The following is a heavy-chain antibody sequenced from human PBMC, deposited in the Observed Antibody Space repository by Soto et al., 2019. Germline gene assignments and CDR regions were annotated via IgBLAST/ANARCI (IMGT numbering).Heavy chain of an antibody. D-gene: IGHD2-15*01. J-gene: IGHJ4*02. CDR2: ISYDGSNK. CDR3: ATTLGVVVVAATPFDY. V-gene: IGHV3-30*03. CDR1: GFTFSSYV. Sequence: GGSLRLSCAASGFTFSSYVMHWVRQAPGKGLEWVAVISYDGSNKYYADSVKGRFTISRDNSKNTLYLQMNSLRAEDTAVYYCATTLGVVVVAATPFDYWGQGTLVTVSS.